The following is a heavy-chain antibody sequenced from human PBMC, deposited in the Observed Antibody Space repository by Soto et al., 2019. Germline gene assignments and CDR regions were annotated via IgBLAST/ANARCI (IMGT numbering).Heavy chain of an antibody. CDR1: GFTFSSYA. CDR3: AREGNYDFWSGYYKSPGALDY. Sequence: GGSLRLSCAASGFTFSSYAMHWVRQAPGKGLEWVAVISYDGSNKYYADSVKGRFTISRDNSKNTLYLQMNSLRAEDTAVYYCAREGNYDFWSGYYKSPGALDYWGQGPLVTGSS. CDR2: ISYDGSNK. V-gene: IGHV3-30-3*01. J-gene: IGHJ4*02. D-gene: IGHD3-3*01.